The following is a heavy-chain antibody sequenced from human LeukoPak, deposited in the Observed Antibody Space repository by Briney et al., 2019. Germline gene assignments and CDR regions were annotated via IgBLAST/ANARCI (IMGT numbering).Heavy chain of an antibody. V-gene: IGHV3-11*01. CDR1: GFTFSDYY. Sequence: PGGSLRLSCAASGFTFSDYYMSWIRQAPGKGLEWVSYIRSSGSTIYYADSVKGRFTISRDNAKNSLYLQMNSLRAEDTAVYYCARDWSYLPSGAAGENDIWGQGTMVTVSS. CDR2: IRSSGSTI. CDR3: ARDWSYLPSGAAGENDI. J-gene: IGHJ3*02. D-gene: IGHD6-13*01.